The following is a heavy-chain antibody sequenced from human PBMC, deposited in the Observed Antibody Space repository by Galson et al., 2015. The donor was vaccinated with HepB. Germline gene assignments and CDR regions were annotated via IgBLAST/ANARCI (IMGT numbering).Heavy chain of an antibody. V-gene: IGHV1-69*04. CDR2: IIPILGIA. CDR3: ASAGPPKRVAASDRYMDV. D-gene: IGHD6-13*01. CDR1: GGTFSSYA. Sequence: SVKVSCKASGGTFSSYAISWVRQAPGQGLEWMGRIIPILGIANYAQKFQGRVTITADKSTSTAYMELSSLRSEDTAVYYCASAGPPKRVAASDRYMDVWGKGTTVTVSS. J-gene: IGHJ6*03.